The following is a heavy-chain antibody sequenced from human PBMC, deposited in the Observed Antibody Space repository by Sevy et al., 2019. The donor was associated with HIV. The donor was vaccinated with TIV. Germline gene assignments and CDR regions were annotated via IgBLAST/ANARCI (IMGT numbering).Heavy chain of an antibody. CDR2: ISFDCGKI. J-gene: IGHJ4*02. D-gene: IGHD2-8*01. Sequence: GGSLRLSCAASGFAFYDYTMNWIRQAPGKGLEWVATISFDCGKINYADSVKGRFTISRDNSKNSFYLQMDNLRVEDTALYYCAREGGTRPHDYWGQGTRVTVSS. CDR1: GFAFYDYT. V-gene: IGHV3-23*01. CDR3: AREGGTRPHDY.